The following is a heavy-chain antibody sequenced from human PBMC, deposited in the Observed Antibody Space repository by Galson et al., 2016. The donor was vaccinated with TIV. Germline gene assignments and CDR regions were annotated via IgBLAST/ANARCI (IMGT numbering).Heavy chain of an antibody. J-gene: IGHJ5*02. CDR2: TYYRSKWYN. D-gene: IGHD3-16*01. V-gene: IGHV6-1*01. Sequence: CAISGDSVSNNVVAWNWIRQSPSRGLEWLGRTYYRSKWYNDYAISVKSRLIINADTSNNQVSLQLNSVTPEDTAVYYCARGMGVWGDGWFLPWGQGTLVTVSS. CDR1: GDSVSNNVVA. CDR3: ARGMGVWGDGWFLP.